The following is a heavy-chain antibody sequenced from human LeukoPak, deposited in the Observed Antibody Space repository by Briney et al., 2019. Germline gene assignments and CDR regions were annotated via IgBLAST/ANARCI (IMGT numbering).Heavy chain of an antibody. V-gene: IGHV3-21*01. D-gene: IGHD1-1*01. CDR3: GTTAGNY. J-gene: IGHJ4*02. CDR2: ISTRSSYL. Sequence: GSLRLSCAASGFTFSTYSMHWVRQAPGKGLEWVSSISTRSSYLYFADSVKGRFTISRDDAENSLYLEMKSLRAEDTAVYYCGTTAGNYWGQGTLVTVSS. CDR1: GFTFSTYS.